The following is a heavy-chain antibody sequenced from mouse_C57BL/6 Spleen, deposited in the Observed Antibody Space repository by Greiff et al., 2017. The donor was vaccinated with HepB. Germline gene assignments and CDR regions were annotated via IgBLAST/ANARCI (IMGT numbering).Heavy chain of an antibody. Sequence: VQLQQPGAELVKPGASVKLSCKASGYTFTSYWMQWVKQRPGQGLEWIGEIDPSDSYTNYNQKFKGKATLTVDTSSSTAYMQLSSLTSEDSAVYYCARGGLGRGFDYWGQGTTLTVSS. CDR1: GYTFTSYW. CDR2: IDPSDSYT. V-gene: IGHV1-50*01. D-gene: IGHD4-1*01. CDR3: ARGGLGRGFDY. J-gene: IGHJ2*01.